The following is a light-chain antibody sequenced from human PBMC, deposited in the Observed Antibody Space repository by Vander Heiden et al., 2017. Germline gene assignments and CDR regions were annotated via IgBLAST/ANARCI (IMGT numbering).Light chain of an antibody. J-gene: IGLJ1*01. Sequence: QSALTQPPSASGSPGQSGTISCTGTSSDVGGYHYVSWYQQHPGKAPKIMIYEVSKRPAAVPDRFSCSTSGTTASLTVAGLHAEDEADYYSNSYACSNYVFGTGTKVTVL. CDR2: EVS. CDR3: NSYACSNYV. V-gene: IGLV2-8*01. CDR1: SSDVGGYHY.